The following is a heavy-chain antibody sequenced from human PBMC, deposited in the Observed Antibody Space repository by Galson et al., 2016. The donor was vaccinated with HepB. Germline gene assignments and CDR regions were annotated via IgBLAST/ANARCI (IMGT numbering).Heavy chain of an antibody. D-gene: IGHD4-17*01. CDR3: ARDRGLLHYYYGMDV. CDR1: GFTFNNYG. V-gene: IGHV3-33*08. J-gene: IGHJ6*02. Sequence: SLRLSCATSGFTFNNYGINWVRQAPGKGLEWVAVISYDGNNRHYADAVKGRFTISRDSSTNTVYLHMNSLRADDTAVYFCARDRGLLHYYYGMDVWGQGTTVTVSS. CDR2: ISYDGNNR.